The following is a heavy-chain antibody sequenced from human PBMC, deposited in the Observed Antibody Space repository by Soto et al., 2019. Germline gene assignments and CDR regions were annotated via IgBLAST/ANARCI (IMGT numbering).Heavy chain of an antibody. V-gene: IGHV1-46*01. CDR3: ARGAHYYDFWSGCYPY. J-gene: IGHJ4*02. CDR2: INPRGDST. CDR1: GYTFTSYY. Sequence: QVQLVQSGAEVKKPGASVKVSCKASGYTFTSYYMHWVRQAPGQGLEWMGIINPRGDSTSYAQKFQGRVTMTRDTSTSTVYMELSSLRSEDTAVYYCARGAHYYDFWSGCYPYWGQGTLVTVSS. D-gene: IGHD3-3*01.